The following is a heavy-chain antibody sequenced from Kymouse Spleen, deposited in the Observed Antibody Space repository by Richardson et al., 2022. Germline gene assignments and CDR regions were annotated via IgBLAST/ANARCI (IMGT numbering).Heavy chain of an antibody. J-gene: IGHJ6*02. D-gene: IGHD3-10*01. CDR3: ARMGLWFGELNYGMDV. V-gene: IGHV4-34*01. CDR1: GGSFSGYY. CDR2: INHSGST. Sequence: QVQLQQWGAGLLKPSETLSLTCAVYGGSFSGYYWSWIRQPPGKGLEWIGEINHSGSTNYNPSLKSRVTISVDTSKNQFSLKLSSVTAADTAVYYCARMGLWFGELNYGMDVWGQGTTVTVSS.